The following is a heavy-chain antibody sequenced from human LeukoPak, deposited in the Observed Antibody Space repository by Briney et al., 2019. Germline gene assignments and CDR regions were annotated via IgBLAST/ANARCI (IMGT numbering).Heavy chain of an antibody. CDR1: GFTFNSDA. J-gene: IGHJ4*02. CDR3: AKDFAYDY. V-gene: IGHV3-23*01. CDR2: ITGSGSNT. D-gene: IGHD3-3*01. Sequence: PGGSLRLSCVASGFTFNSDAMSWVRQAPGKGLEWVSTITGSGSNTYYADSVKGRFTISRDNSKNTVYLQMNSLRAEDTAIYYCAKDFAYDYWGQGTLVTVSP.